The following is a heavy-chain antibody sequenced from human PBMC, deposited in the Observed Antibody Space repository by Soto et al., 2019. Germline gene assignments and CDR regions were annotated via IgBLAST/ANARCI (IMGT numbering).Heavy chain of an antibody. Sequence: PGESLKISCKGSGYSFTSYWIGWVRQMPGKGLEWMGIIYPGDSDTRYSPSFQGQVTISADKSISTAYLQWSSLKASDTAMYYCATDSSSRTYYYYGMDVWGQGTTVTVSS. CDR1: GYSFTSYW. CDR2: IYPGDSDT. CDR3: ATDSSSRTYYYYGMDV. J-gene: IGHJ6*02. D-gene: IGHD6-13*01. V-gene: IGHV5-51*01.